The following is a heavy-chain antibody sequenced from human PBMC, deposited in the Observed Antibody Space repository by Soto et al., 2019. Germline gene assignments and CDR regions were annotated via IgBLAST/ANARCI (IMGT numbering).Heavy chain of an antibody. CDR1: GGSISSYY. CDR2: IYYSGST. D-gene: IGHD2-2*01. CDR3: ARSPEVSTCSSTSCYLLGVAFDI. Sequence: SETLSLTCTVSGGSISSYYWSWIRQPPGKGLEWIGYIYYSGSTNYNPSLKSRVTISVDTSKNQFSLKLSSVTAADTAVYYCARSPEVSTCSSTSCYLLGVAFDIWGQGTMVTVSS. J-gene: IGHJ3*02. V-gene: IGHV4-59*01.